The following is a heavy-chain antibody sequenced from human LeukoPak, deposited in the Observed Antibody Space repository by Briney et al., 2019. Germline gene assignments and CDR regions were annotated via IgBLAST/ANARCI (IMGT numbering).Heavy chain of an antibody. J-gene: IGHJ4*02. CDR1: GYTFTSYY. V-gene: IGHV1-18*04. CDR2: ISAYNGNT. CDR3: ARDRPQYYYGSGSLTFDY. Sequence: ASVKVSCKASGYTFTSYYMHWVRQAPGQGLEWMGWISAYNGNTNYAQKLQGRVTMTTDTSMSTAYMELRSLRSDDTAVYYCARDRPQYYYGSGSLTFDYWGQGTLVTVSS. D-gene: IGHD3-10*01.